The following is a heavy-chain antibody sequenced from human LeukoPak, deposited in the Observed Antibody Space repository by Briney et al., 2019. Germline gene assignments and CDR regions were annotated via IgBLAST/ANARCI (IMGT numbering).Heavy chain of an antibody. V-gene: IGHV3-64*01. CDR1: GFTFSSYS. Sequence: GGSLRLSCAASGFTFSSYSMHWVRQAPGKGLEYVSVISSNGGSTYYANSVKGRITISRDNSKNKLYLQMGSLRAEAMAAYYCARRGAHRDGHNSGPFDYWGQGTLVTVSS. J-gene: IGHJ4*02. CDR3: ARRGAHRDGHNSGPFDY. D-gene: IGHD3-10*01. CDR2: ISSNGGST.